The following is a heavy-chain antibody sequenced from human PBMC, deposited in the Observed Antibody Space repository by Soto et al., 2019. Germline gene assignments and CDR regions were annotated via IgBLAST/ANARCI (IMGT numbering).Heavy chain of an antibody. CDR2: ISGSGGST. J-gene: IGHJ6*02. CDR1: GFTFSSYA. CDR3: AKLAGSLAGFYYYYYGLEV. Sequence: GGSLTLSCAASGFTFSSYAMSWLRQAPGRGLGWVSAISGSGGSTYYADSVNGRFTISRDNSKNTLYLQMNSLRAEDTAVYYCAKLAGSLAGFYYYYYGLEVWGQGTTLTVSS. V-gene: IGHV3-23*01. D-gene: IGHD6-19*01.